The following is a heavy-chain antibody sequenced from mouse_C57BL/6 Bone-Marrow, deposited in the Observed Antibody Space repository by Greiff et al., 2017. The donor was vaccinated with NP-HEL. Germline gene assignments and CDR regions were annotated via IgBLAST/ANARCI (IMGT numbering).Heavy chain of an antibody. CDR1: GFTFTDYY. D-gene: IGHD1-1*01. J-gene: IGHJ2*01. V-gene: IGHV7-3*01. CDR3: ARYYGSSYFDY. CDR2: IRNKANGYTT. Sequence: EVKLVDSGGGLVQPGGSLSLSCAASGFTFTDYYMSWVRQPPGKALEWLGFIRNKANGYTTEYSASVKGRFTISRDNSQSILYLQMNALRAEDSATYYCARYYGSSYFDYWGQGTTLTVSS.